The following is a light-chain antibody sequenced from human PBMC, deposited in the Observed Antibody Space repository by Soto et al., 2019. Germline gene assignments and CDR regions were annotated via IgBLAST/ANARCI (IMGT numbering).Light chain of an antibody. V-gene: IGLV2-14*01. J-gene: IGLJ2*01. CDR3: SSYSSITTLL. CDR1: SSDVGSSRY. CDR2: EVT. Sequence: QSALTQPASVSGSPGQSITISCTGTSSDVGSSRYVSWYQHHPDKAPKLMIYEVTNRPSGVSDRFSASKSGNTASLTISGLHAEDEADYYCSSYSSITTLLFGGWTKLTVL.